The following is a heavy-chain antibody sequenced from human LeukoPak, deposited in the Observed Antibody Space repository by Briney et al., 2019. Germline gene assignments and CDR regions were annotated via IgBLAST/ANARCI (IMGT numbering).Heavy chain of an antibody. D-gene: IGHD5-24*01. CDR1: GFTFSDYW. CDR3: ARWLELMRNFDW. Sequence: GGSLRLSCVGSGFTFSDYWMSWVRQAQGEGLEWVANIKQDGSEKDYVDALKGRFTISRDNAKNSLYLQMNSLRAEDTAVYYCARWLELMRNFDWWGQGTLVTVSS. J-gene: IGHJ4*02. CDR2: IKQDGSEK. V-gene: IGHV3-7*01.